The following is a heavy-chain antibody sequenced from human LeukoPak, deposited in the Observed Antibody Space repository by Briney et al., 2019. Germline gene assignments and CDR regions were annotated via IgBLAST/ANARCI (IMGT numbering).Heavy chain of an antibody. CDR2: MNPNSGNT. D-gene: IGHD4-17*01. Sequence: ASVKVSCKASGYTFTSYDINWVRQATGQGLEWMGWMNPNSGNTGYAQKFQGRVTMTRNTSISTAYMELSSLRSEDTAVYYCARGVRDYGDYHSTRDWFDPWGQGTLVTVSS. J-gene: IGHJ5*02. CDR3: ARGVRDYGDYHSTRDWFDP. CDR1: GYTFTSYD. V-gene: IGHV1-8*01.